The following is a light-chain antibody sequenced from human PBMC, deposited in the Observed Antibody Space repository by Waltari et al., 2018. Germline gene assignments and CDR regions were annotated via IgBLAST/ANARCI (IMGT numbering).Light chain of an antibody. CDR3: QKYDRLPAT. Sequence: GERGTLSCRASQSVSRFLAWYQQKPGQAPRLLIYGASTRATGIPDRFSGSGSGTDFSLTISRLEPEDFAVYYCQKYDRLPATFGQGP. V-gene: IGKV3-20*01. CDR2: GAS. CDR1: QSVSRF. J-gene: IGKJ1*01.